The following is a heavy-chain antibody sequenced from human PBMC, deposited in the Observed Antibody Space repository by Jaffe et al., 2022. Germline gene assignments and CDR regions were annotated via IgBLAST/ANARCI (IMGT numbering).Heavy chain of an antibody. CDR2: ISSSSSYI. Sequence: EVQLVESGGGLVKPGGSLRLSCAASGFTFSSYSMNWVRQAPGKGLEWVSSISSSSSYIYYADSVKGRFTISRDNAKNSLYLQMNSLRAEDTAVYYCARDVGGYSSTVDYWGQGTLVTVSS. CDR1: GFTFSSYS. D-gene: IGHD6-13*01. CDR3: ARDVGGYSSTVDY. J-gene: IGHJ4*02. V-gene: IGHV3-21*01.